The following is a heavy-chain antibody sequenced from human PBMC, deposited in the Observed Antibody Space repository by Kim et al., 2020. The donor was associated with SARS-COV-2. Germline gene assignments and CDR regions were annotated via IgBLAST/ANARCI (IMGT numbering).Heavy chain of an antibody. Sequence: GGSLRLSCAASGFTFSSYSMNWVRQAPGKGLEWVSSISSSSSYIYYADSVKGRFTISRDYAKNSLYLQMNSLRAEDTAVYYCARDTLDVRYFDWLPPPHDYWGQGTLVTVSS. D-gene: IGHD3-9*01. CDR3: ARDTLDVRYFDWLPPPHDY. J-gene: IGHJ4*02. V-gene: IGHV3-21*01. CDR1: GFTFSSYS. CDR2: ISSSSSYI.